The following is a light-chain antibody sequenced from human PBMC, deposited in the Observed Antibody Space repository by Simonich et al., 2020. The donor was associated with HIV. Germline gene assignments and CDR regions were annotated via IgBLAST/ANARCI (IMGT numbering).Light chain of an antibody. CDR2: AAS. Sequence: EIVLTQSPDTLSLSPGERATLSCRASQSVSSSYLAWFQQKPGQAPRLLIYAASSRAIGIPDRVSGSGSGTDFTLTINRLEPEDFAVYYCQQYGTSRYTFGQGTKLEIK. J-gene: IGKJ2*01. CDR1: QSVSSSY. V-gene: IGKV3-20*01. CDR3: QQYGTSRYT.